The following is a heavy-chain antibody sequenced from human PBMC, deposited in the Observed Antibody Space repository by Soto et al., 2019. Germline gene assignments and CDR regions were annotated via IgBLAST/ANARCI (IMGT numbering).Heavy chain of an antibody. CDR3: ARDLSGVGIESQ. J-gene: IGHJ4*02. CDR1: GFTFSSFT. D-gene: IGHD3-10*01. Sequence: QVQLVESGGGVVQPGRSLRISCAASGFTFSSFTMHWVRQAPGEGLDWVAVISGDERDKRYAGSVQGRFTISRDNSKNTLYLQMNSLRTEDTAIYYCARDLSGVGIESQWGQGTLVTVSS. CDR2: ISGDERDK. V-gene: IGHV3-30*04.